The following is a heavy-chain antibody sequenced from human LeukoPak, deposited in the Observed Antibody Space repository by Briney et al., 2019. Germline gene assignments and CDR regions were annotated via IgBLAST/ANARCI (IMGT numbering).Heavy chain of an antibody. Sequence: SETLSLTCTVSGGSISGSNYYWGWIRQPPGKGLEWIGSIFYTGSSYYNPSLKSRVTLSVDTSKDQFSLKLSSVTAADTAVYYCARAGVPAANNWFDPWGQGTLVTVSS. J-gene: IGHJ5*02. V-gene: IGHV4-39*07. CDR1: GGSISGSNYY. CDR3: ARAGVPAANNWFDP. D-gene: IGHD2-2*01. CDR2: IFYTGSS.